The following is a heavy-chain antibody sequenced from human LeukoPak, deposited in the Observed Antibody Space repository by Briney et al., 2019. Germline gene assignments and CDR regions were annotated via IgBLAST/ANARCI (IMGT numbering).Heavy chain of an antibody. D-gene: IGHD5-18*01. CDR2: INPNSGGT. Sequence: ASVKVPCKASGYTLIGYYMSWVRQAPGQGLEWMGWINPNSGGTNYAQKFQGRVTMTRDTSISTDYMELRRLTSDDTAVYYCARAWNTYGDFDYWGQGTVVTVSS. CDR1: GYTLIGYY. J-gene: IGHJ4*02. CDR3: ARAWNTYGDFDY. V-gene: IGHV1-2*02.